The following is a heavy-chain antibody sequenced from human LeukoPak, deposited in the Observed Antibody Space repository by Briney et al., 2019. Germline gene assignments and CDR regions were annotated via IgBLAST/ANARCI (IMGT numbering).Heavy chain of an antibody. D-gene: IGHD2-15*01. Sequence: SVKVSCKASGGTFSSYAISWVRQAPGQGLEWMGGIIPIFGTANYAQKFQGRVTITADESTSTDYMELSSLRSEDTAVYYCAREKGYAKTSFDYWGQGTLVTVSS. CDR3: AREKGYAKTSFDY. V-gene: IGHV1-69*13. CDR1: GGTFSSYA. CDR2: IIPIFGTA. J-gene: IGHJ4*02.